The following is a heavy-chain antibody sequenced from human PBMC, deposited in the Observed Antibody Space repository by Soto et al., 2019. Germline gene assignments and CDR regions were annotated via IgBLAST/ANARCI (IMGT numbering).Heavy chain of an antibody. D-gene: IGHD2-15*01. J-gene: IGHJ5*02. V-gene: IGHV1-18*01. CDR3: ARSGLPDPVVVVGHTPFDP. CDR2: VSAYNGDT. Sequence: ASVKVSCKASGYTFTNYDINWVRQAPGQGLEWMGWVSAYNGDTNYAQKLQGRVTMTTDTSTSTAYMELRSLRSDDTAVYYCARSGLPDPVVVVGHTPFDPWGQGTLVTVSS. CDR1: GYTFTNYD.